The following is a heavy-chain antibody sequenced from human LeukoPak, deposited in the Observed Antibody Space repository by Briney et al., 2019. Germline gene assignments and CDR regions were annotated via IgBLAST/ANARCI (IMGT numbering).Heavy chain of an antibody. J-gene: IGHJ4*02. CDR2: IYYSGST. D-gene: IGHD2-8*01. CDR3: ARVYCTNGVCYEGRAYFDY. Sequence: SQTLSLTCTVSGGSIRSGVCYWSWVRQHPGKGLEWIGYIYYSGSTYYNPSLKSRVTMSVDTSENQFSLKLSSVTAADTAVYYCARVYCTNGVCYEGRAYFDYWGQGTLVTVS. CDR1: GGSIRSGVCY. V-gene: IGHV4-31*03.